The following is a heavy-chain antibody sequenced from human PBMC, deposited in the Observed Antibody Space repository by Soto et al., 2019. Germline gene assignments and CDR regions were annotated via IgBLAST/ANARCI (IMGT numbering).Heavy chain of an antibody. CDR3: ARGPAAISHPYFDY. D-gene: IGHD2-2*01. J-gene: IGHJ4*02. Sequence: GASVKVSCKASGYTFTSYGISWVRQAPGQGLGWMGWINPNSGGTNYAQKFQDWVTMTRDTSINTAYMDLSRLRSDDTAVYYCARGPAAISHPYFDYWGQGTLVTVSS. CDR1: GYTFTSYG. CDR2: INPNSGGT. V-gene: IGHV1-2*04.